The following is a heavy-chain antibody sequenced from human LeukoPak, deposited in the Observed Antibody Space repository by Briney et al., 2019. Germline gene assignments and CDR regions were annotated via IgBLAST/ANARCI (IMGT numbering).Heavy chain of an antibody. CDR1: GYTFTGYY. J-gene: IGHJ4*02. D-gene: IGHD5-18*01. V-gene: IGHV1-2*06. Sequence: ASVKVSCKASGYTFTGYYMHWVRQAPGQGLEWMGRINPNSGGTNYAQKFQGRVTMTRDTSISTAYMELSRLRSDDAAVYYCARTGGYSYGYDDWGQGTLVTVSS. CDR2: INPNSGGT. CDR3: ARTGGYSYGYDD.